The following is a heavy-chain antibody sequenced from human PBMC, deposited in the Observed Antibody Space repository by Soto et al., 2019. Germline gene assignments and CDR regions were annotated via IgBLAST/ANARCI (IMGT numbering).Heavy chain of an antibody. J-gene: IGHJ6*02. CDR1: GGSISSYY. D-gene: IGHD6-13*01. Sequence: SETLSLTCTVSGGSISSYYWSWIRQPPGKGLEWIGYIYYSGSTNYNPSLKSRVTISVDTSKNQFSLKLSSVTAADTAVYYCARAGIAEAGYYYYGMDVWGQGTTVTVS. CDR2: IYYSGST. V-gene: IGHV4-59*01. CDR3: ARAGIAEAGYYYYGMDV.